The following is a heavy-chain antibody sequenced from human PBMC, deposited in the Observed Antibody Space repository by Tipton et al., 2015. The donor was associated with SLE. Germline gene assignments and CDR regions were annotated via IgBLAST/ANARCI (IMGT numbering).Heavy chain of an antibody. V-gene: IGHV4-59*11. CDR1: GGSISSHY. J-gene: IGHJ4*02. Sequence: TLSLTCTVSGGSISSHYWSWIRQPPGKGLEWIGYIYYSGSTNYNPSLMSRVTISVDTSKNQFSLKLSSVTAADTAVYYCARGPFSSWYFDYWGQGTLVTVSS. CDR2: IYYSGST. CDR3: ARGPFSSWYFDY. D-gene: IGHD6-13*01.